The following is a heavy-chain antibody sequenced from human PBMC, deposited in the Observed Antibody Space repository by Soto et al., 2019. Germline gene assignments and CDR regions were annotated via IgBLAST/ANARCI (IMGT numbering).Heavy chain of an antibody. J-gene: IGHJ4*02. Sequence: EVQLVESGGGLVQPGRSLRLSCAGSGSTSNDYAMHWLRQAPGKGLEWVSGIFLESDRTGYADSVKGRFTTSRDKAKNSLYLQMNSLRPEDTALYYCGKDGNAGGLDFWGQGTLVTVSS. V-gene: IGHV3-9*02. CDR3: GKDGNAGGLDF. CDR1: GSTSNDYA. D-gene: IGHD2-15*01. CDR2: IFLESDRT.